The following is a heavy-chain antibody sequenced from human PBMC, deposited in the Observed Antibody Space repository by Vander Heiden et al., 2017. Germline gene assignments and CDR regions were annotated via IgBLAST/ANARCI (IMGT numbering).Heavy chain of an antibody. Sequence: GRSLTLSCPASGFTFSSYGMHWVRQAPGKGLEWAAVIWYDGSTKYYADSVKGRFTISRDNSKNTRYLEMNRLRAEDTAVYYCARSGGVVPAANDWFDPWGQGTLVTVSS. D-gene: IGHD2-2*01. V-gene: IGHV3-33*01. CDR2: IWYDGSTK. J-gene: IGHJ5*02. CDR1: GFTFSSYG. CDR3: ARSGGVVPAANDWFDP.